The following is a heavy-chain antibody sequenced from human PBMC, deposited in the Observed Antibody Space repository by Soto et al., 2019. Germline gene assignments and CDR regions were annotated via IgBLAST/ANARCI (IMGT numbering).Heavy chain of an antibody. D-gene: IGHD3-22*01. CDR2: ISAYNGNT. CDR1: GYTFTSYG. Sequence: ASVKVSCKASGYTFTSYGISWVRQAPGQGLEWMGWISAYNGNTNYAQKLQGRVTMTTDTSTSTAYMELSSLRSEDTAVYYCASDYYDSSGPGAFDYWGQGTLVTVSS. V-gene: IGHV1-18*04. J-gene: IGHJ4*02. CDR3: ASDYYDSSGPGAFDY.